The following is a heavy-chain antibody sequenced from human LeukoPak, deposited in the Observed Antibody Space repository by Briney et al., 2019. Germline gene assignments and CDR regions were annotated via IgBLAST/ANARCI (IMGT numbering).Heavy chain of an antibody. J-gene: IGHJ4*02. CDR3: AKSRGMITFGGVIASAYYFDY. V-gene: IGHV3-23*01. CDR1: GFTVSSNY. D-gene: IGHD3-16*02. Sequence: GGSLRLSCAASGFTVSSNYMSWVRQAPGKGLEWVSAISGSGGSTYYADSVKGRFTISRDNSKNTLYLQMNSLRAEDTAVYYCAKSRGMITFGGVIASAYYFDYWGQGTLVTVSS. CDR2: ISGSGGST.